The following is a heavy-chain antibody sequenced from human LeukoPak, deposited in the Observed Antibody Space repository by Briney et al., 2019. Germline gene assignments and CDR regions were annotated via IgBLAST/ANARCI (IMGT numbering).Heavy chain of an antibody. CDR1: GFTFGDYA. V-gene: IGHV3-30-3*01. CDR3: ARDTGYYGMDV. CDR2: ISYDGSNK. J-gene: IGHJ6*02. Sequence: PGRSLRLSCTASGFTFGDYAMSWVRQAPGKGLEWVAVISYDGSNKYYADSVKGRFTISRDNSKNTLYLQMNSLRAEDTAVYYCARDTGYYGMDVWGQGTTVTVSS.